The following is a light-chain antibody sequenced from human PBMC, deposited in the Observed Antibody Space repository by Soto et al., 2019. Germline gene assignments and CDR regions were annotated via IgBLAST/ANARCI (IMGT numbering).Light chain of an antibody. CDR3: QQYHNWPPYT. Sequence: EIVMTQSPATLSVSPGERATLSCRASQSVSSNLAWYPQKPGQAPRLLIYGASTRATGIPARFSGSGSGKEFTLTISSLQSEDFAVYYCQQYHNWPPYTFGQGTKLEIK. CDR1: QSVSSN. J-gene: IGKJ2*01. V-gene: IGKV3-15*01. CDR2: GAS.